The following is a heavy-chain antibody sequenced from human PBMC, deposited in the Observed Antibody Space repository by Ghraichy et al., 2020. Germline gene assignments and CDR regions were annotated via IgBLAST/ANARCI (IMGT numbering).Heavy chain of an antibody. Sequence: GGSLRLSCAASGFTFSSYSMNWVRQAPGKGLEWVSSISSSSSYIYYADSVKGRFTISRDNAKNSLYLQMNSLRAEDTAVYYCAGGITIPSDAFDIWGQGTMVTVSS. CDR1: GFTFSSYS. V-gene: IGHV3-21*01. CDR3: AGGITIPSDAFDI. J-gene: IGHJ3*02. CDR2: ISSSSSYI. D-gene: IGHD3-3*01.